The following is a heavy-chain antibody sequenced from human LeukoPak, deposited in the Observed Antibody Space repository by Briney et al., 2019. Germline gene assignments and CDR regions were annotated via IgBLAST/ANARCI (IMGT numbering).Heavy chain of an antibody. CDR1: GYTFTAYG. CDR2: ISAYNGNT. V-gene: IGHV1-18*01. J-gene: IGHJ6*02. Sequence: ASVKVSCKPSGYTFTAYGISWVRQAPGQGLEWMGWISAYNGNTNYAQKLQGRVTMTTDTSTSTAYMELRSLRSDDTAVYYCARDPPVYCSSTSCYQNYYYYGMDVWGQGTTVTVSS. D-gene: IGHD2-2*01. CDR3: ARDPPVYCSSTSCYQNYYYYGMDV.